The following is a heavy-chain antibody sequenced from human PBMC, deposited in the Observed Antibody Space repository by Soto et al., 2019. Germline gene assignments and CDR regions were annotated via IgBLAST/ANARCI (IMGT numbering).Heavy chain of an antibody. V-gene: IGHV3-9*01. D-gene: IGHD6-13*01. CDR3: ARDQGQQLVRYGMDV. CDR2: ISWNSGSI. CDR1: GFTFDDYA. J-gene: IGHJ6*02. Sequence: GGSLRLSCAASGFTFDDYAMHWVRQAPGKGLEWVSGISWNSGSIGYADSVKGRFTISRDNSKNTLYLQMNSLRAEDTAVYYCARDQGQQLVRYGMDVWGQGTTVTVSS.